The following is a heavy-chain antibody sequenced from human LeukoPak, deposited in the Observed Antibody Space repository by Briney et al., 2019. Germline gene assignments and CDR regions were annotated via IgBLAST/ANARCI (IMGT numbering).Heavy chain of an antibody. V-gene: IGHV3-21*01. Sequence: GGSLRLSCAASGFTFSSYAMSWVRQAPGKGLEWVSSISSSSSYIYYADSVKGRFTISRDNAKNSLYLQMNSLRAEDTAVYYCARGGPHPWAPIVVVVAATNEIDYWGQGTLVTVSS. J-gene: IGHJ4*02. CDR3: ARGGPHPWAPIVVVVAATNEIDY. CDR2: ISSSSSYI. D-gene: IGHD2-15*01. CDR1: GFTFSSYA.